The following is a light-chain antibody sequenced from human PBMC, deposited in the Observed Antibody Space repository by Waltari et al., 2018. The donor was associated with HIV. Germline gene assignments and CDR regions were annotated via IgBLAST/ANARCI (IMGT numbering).Light chain of an antibody. V-gene: IGLV3-21*02. CDR2: DDR. CDR1: NIGTKS. J-gene: IGLJ3*02. CDR3: QVWDGSSDHWV. Sequence: SYVLTQPPPVSVAPGQTARITWGGDNIGTKSVQWYQQNPGQAPVLLVYDDRDRPSGIPERFSGSNSGNTATLTVSRVEVGDEADYYCQVWDGSSDHWVFGGGTKLTVL.